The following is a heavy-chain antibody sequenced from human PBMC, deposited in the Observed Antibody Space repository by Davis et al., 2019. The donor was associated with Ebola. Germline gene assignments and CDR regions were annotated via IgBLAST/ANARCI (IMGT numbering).Heavy chain of an antibody. J-gene: IGHJ4*02. V-gene: IGHV3-7*01. CDR3: ARAARGTGSRYEY. Sequence: GESLKISCAVSGFTFSSYWMSWVRQAPGKGLEWVANIKQDGSEKYYVDSVKGRFTISRDNAKNSLYLQMNSLRAEDTAVYYCARAARGTGSRYEYWGQGTLVTVSS. CDR1: GFTFSSYW. CDR2: IKQDGSEK. D-gene: IGHD6-13*01.